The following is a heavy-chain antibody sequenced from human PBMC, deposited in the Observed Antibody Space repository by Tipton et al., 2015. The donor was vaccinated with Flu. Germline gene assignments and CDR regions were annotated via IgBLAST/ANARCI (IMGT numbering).Heavy chain of an antibody. V-gene: IGHV3-23*04. D-gene: IGHD6-19*01. CDR2: VSGGGAIT. CDR1: GFTFSTYA. Sequence: QLVQSGGGLVQPGGSLRLSCAASGFTFSTYAMSWVRQAPGKGLEWVSAVSGGGAITYFADSVKGRFTISRDNSKNILYLQMNSLRADDTAVYSCAKVIPELVAGLDSWGQGTLVTVSS. CDR3: AKVIPELVAGLDS. J-gene: IGHJ4*02.